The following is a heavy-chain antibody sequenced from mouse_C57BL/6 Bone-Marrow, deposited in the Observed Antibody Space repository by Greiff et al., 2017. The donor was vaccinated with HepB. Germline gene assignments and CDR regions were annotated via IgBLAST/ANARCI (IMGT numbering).Heavy chain of an antibody. D-gene: IGHD2-3*01. V-gene: IGHV5-4*03. CDR2: ISDGGSYT. J-gene: IGHJ2*01. Sequence: EVKVEESGGGLVKPGGSLKLSCAASGFTFSSYAMSWVRQTPEKRLEWVATISDGGSYTYYPDNVKGRFTISRDNAKNNLYLQMSHLKSEDTAMYYCARVRYDGYSFDYWGQGTTLTVSS. CDR1: GFTFSSYA. CDR3: ARVRYDGYSFDY.